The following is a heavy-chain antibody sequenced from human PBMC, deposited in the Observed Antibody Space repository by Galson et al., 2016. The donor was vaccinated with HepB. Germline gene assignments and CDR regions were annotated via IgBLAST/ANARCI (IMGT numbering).Heavy chain of an antibody. J-gene: IGHJ4*02. V-gene: IGHV3-30*18. D-gene: IGHD2/OR15-2a*01. CDR1: GITFSGYG. CDR3: AKRHEYCPPVGCSVDY. Sequence: SLRLSCAASGITFSGYGMHWVRQAPGKGLEWVAADSMDGRGKFYADSVKGRFTISRDNSNNILFLQMRSLRVDDTAVYFCAKRHEYCPPVGCSVDYWGQGTLVSVSS. CDR2: DSMDGRGK.